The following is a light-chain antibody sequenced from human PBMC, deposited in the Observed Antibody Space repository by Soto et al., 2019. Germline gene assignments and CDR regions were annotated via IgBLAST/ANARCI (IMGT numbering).Light chain of an antibody. V-gene: IGLV2-18*01. Sequence: QSALTQPPSVSGSPGQSVTISCTGIRSDVGNYKSVSWYQQPPGTAPKLMIYEVSSRPSGVPDRFSGSKSGNTASLTISGLQVEDEADYYCSLYTSSSNFVFGTGTRSPS. J-gene: IGLJ1*01. CDR1: RSDVGNYKS. CDR3: SLYTSSSNFV. CDR2: EVS.